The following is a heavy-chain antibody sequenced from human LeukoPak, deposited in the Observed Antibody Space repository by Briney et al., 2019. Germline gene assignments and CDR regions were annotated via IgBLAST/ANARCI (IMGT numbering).Heavy chain of an antibody. J-gene: IGHJ4*02. CDR2: ISGSGGST. CDR3: ARAPYGGYSDY. D-gene: IGHD4/OR15-4a*01. V-gene: IGHV3-23*01. CDR1: GFAFSSYA. Sequence: PGGSLRLSCAASGFAFSSYAMSWVRQAPGKGLEWVSAISGSGGSTYYADSVKGRFTISRDNAKNSLYLQMNSLRAEDTAVYYCARAPYGGYSDYWGQGTLVTVSS.